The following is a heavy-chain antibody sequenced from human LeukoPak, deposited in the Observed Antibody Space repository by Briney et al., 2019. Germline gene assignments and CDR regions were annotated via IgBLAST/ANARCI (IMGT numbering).Heavy chain of an antibody. CDR2: IYYSGST. CDR1: GYSISSSNW. CDR3: ARSRPRSQRPMDSSGYAPYYYYYGMDV. Sequence: PSDTLSLTCAVSGYSISSSNWWGWIRQPPGKGLEWIGYIYYSGSTYYNPSLKSRVTMSVDTSKNQFSLKLSSVTAVDTAVYYCARSRPRSQRPMDSSGYAPYYYYYGMDVWGQGTTVTVSS. J-gene: IGHJ6*02. D-gene: IGHD3-22*01. V-gene: IGHV4-28*01.